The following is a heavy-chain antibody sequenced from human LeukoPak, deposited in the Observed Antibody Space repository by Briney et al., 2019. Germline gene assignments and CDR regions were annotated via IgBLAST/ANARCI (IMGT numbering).Heavy chain of an antibody. J-gene: IGHJ4*02. V-gene: IGHV3-21*01. D-gene: IGHD6-19*01. Sequence: GGTLRLSCAASGFTFTSYAMDWVRQAPGKGLEWVSSISSSSSYIYYADSVKGRFTISRDNAKNSLYLQMNSLRVEDTAVYYCARAPTFSGWFDYWGQGTLVTVSS. CDR3: ARAPTFSGWFDY. CDR1: GFTFTSYA. CDR2: ISSSSSYI.